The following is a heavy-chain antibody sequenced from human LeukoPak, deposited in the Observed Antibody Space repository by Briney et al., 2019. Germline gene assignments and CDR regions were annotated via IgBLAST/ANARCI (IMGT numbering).Heavy chain of an antibody. V-gene: IGHV4-39*01. J-gene: IGHJ6*03. CDR3: ARGRQDVTMIVVVMTAVSYYLDV. CDR1: GASITASGFY. D-gene: IGHD3-22*01. Sequence: SETLSLTCSVSGASITASGFYWAWVRRPPGKGLEWIGSLYYGATHCYNPSLQSRVTISVDTSKNQFSLDLASVTAADTAVYYCARGRQDVTMIVVVMTAVSYYLDVWGKGTTVTVS. CDR2: LYYGATH.